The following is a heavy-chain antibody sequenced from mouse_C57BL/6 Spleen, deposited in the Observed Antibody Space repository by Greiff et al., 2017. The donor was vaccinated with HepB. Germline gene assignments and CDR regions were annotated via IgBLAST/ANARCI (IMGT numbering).Heavy chain of an antibody. CDR2: IDPSDSYT. CDR3: ARPLSGSAWFAY. J-gene: IGHJ3*01. D-gene: IGHD4-1*01. Sequence: QVQLQQPGAELVKPGASVKLSCKASGYTFTSYWMQWVKQRPGQGLEWIGEIDPSDSYTNYNQKFKGKATLTVDTSSSTAYMQLSSLTSEDSAVYYCARPLSGSAWFAYWGQGTLVTVSA. V-gene: IGHV1-50*01. CDR1: GYTFTSYW.